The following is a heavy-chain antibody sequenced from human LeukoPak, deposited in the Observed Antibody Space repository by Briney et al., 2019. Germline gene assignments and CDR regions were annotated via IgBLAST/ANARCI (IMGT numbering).Heavy chain of an antibody. CDR3: ARGRGGYGYFDY. CDR1: GGSISSGGYS. D-gene: IGHD5-12*01. CDR2: IYHSGST. V-gene: IGHV4-30-2*01. J-gene: IGHJ4*02. Sequence: SQTLSLTCAVSGGSISSGGYSWSWIWQPPGKGLEWIGYIYHSGSTYYNPSLKSRVTISVDRSKNRFSLKLSSVTAADTAVYYCARGRGGYGYFDYWGQGTLVTVSS.